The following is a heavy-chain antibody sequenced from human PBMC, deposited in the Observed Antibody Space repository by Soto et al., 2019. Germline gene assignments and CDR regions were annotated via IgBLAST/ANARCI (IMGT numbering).Heavy chain of an antibody. Sequence: EVQLLESGGGLVQPGGSLRLSCSASGFIFSNYAMSWIRQAPGKGLEWVSSISGGGGGTHYADSVKGRFTISRDNSKSTLHLQINSRRTEDTAVYYCAKGSKYDMLTAYHGFDFWGQGTLVTVSS. J-gene: IGHJ4*02. D-gene: IGHD3-9*01. CDR1: GFIFSNYA. CDR3: AKGSKYDMLTAYHGFDF. CDR2: ISGGGGGT. V-gene: IGHV3-23*01.